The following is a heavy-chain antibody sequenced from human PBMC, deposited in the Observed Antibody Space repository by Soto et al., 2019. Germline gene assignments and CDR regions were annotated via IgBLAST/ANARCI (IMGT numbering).Heavy chain of an antibody. J-gene: IGHJ4*02. CDR3: ARGNVGGQKYYFDY. CDR1: GGSFSGYY. D-gene: IGHD2-15*01. Sequence: SETLSLTCAVYGGSFSGYYWSWIRQPPGKGLEWIGEINHSGSTNYNPSLKSRVTISVDTSKNQFSLKLSSVTAADTAVYYCARGNVGGQKYYFDYWGQGTLVTVSS. V-gene: IGHV4-34*01. CDR2: INHSGST.